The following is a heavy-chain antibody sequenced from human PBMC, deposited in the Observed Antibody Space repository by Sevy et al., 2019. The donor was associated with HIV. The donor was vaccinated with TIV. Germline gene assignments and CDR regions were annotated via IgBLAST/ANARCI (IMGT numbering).Heavy chain of an antibody. J-gene: IGHJ6*02. CDR3: ARDRDIYYYGMDV. V-gene: IGHV3-21*01. D-gene: IGHD2-15*01. Sequence: GGSLRLSCAASGFTFSSYSMNWVRQAPGKGLEWVSSISSSSSYIYYADSVKGRFTISRDNAKNSLYLQMNSLRAEDSAVYYCARDRDIYYYGMDVWGQGTTVTVSS. CDR2: ISSSSSYI. CDR1: GFTFSSYS.